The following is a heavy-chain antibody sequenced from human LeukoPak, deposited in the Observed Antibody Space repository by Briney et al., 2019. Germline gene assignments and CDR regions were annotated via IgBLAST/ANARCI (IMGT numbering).Heavy chain of an antibody. J-gene: IGHJ4*02. Sequence: SVKVSCKASGGTFCSYAISRVRQAPGQGLEWMGGIIPIFGTAHYAQKFQGRVTITTDESTSTDYMELSSLRSEDTAVYYCARASSGTMCSSTSCYLPVDYVYWGQGTLVTVSS. CDR2: IIPIFGTA. CDR3: ARASSGTMCSSTSCYLPVDYVY. CDR1: GGTFCSYA. D-gene: IGHD2-2*01. V-gene: IGHV1-69*05.